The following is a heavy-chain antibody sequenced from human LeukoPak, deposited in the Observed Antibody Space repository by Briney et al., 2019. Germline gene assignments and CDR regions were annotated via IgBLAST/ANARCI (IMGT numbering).Heavy chain of an antibody. CDR3: AKNGQNGFSFDP. D-gene: IGHD1-1*01. V-gene: IGHV4-34*01. CDR2: GSERGGT. Sequence: SETLSLTCAVYGGSLNGHYWSWLRQPPGKGLEWIGEGSERGGTKFNPSLRGRVAISADTSKNQFSLHLYSVTAADTAVYYCAKNGQNGFSFDPWGQGTLVTVSS. J-gene: IGHJ5*02. CDR1: GGSLNGHY.